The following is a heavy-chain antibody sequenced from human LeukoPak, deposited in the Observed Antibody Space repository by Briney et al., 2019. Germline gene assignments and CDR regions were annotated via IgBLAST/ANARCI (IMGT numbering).Heavy chain of an antibody. J-gene: IGHJ5*02. Sequence: SETLSLTCTVSGGSISSGGYYWSWIRQHPGKGLEWIGYIYYSGSTYYNPSLKNRVTISVDTSKNQFSLKLSSVTAADTAVYYCARAGVTSNWFDPWGQGTLVTVSS. V-gene: IGHV4-31*03. CDR2: IYYSGST. D-gene: IGHD2-21*02. CDR3: ARAGVTSNWFDP. CDR1: GGSISSGGYY.